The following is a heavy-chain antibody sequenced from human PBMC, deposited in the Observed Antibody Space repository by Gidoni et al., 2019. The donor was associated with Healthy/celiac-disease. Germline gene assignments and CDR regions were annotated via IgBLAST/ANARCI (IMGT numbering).Heavy chain of an antibody. CDR2: IIPIFGTA. D-gene: IGHD3-3*01. CDR3: ARDKFWSGYENKYYYYGMDV. J-gene: IGHJ6*02. Sequence: QVQLVQSAAEVKKPGSSVKVSCKASGGTFSSYAIRWVRQAPGQGLEWMGGIIPIFGTANYAQKFQGRVTITADESTSTAYMELSSLRSEDTAVYYCARDKFWSGYENKYYYYGMDVWGQGTTVTVSS. CDR1: GGTFSSYA. V-gene: IGHV1-69*01.